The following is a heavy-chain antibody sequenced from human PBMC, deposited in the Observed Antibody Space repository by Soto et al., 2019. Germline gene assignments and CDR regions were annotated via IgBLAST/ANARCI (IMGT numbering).Heavy chain of an antibody. CDR1: GYTFTGCY. J-gene: IGHJ6*02. Sequence: ASVKVSCKASGYTFTGCYMHWVRQAPGQGLEWMGWINPNSGGTNYAQKFQGWVTMTRDTSISTAYMELSRLRSDDTAVYYCARDARYSGYVYYYYYGMDVWGQGTTVSVSS. CDR3: ARDARYSGYVYYYYYGMDV. CDR2: INPNSGGT. D-gene: IGHD5-12*01. V-gene: IGHV1-2*04.